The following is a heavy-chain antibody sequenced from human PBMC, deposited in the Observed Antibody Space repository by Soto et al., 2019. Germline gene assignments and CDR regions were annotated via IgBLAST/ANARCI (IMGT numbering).Heavy chain of an antibody. CDR3: ARGGHVVVVTAALDY. CDR2: INPSGGST. V-gene: IGHV1-46*01. Sequence: GASVKVSCKSSGYTFTSYYMHWVRQAPGQGLEWMGIINPSGGSTSYAQKFQGRVTMTRDTSTNTVYMELTSLTSDDTAIYYCARGGHVVVVTAALDYWGQGTLVTVSS. D-gene: IGHD2-21*02. CDR1: GYTFTSYY. J-gene: IGHJ4*02.